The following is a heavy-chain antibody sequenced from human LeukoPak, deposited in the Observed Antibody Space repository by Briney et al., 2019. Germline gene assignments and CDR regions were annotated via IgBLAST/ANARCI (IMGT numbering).Heavy chain of an antibody. CDR1: GYTFTSYA. CDR3: ARAHSSGWYVSYYYGMDV. J-gene: IGHJ6*02. Sequence: ASEKVSCKASGYTFTSYAMNWVRQAPGQGLEWMGWINANTGNPTYAQGFTGRFVFSLDTSVSTAYLQISSLKAEDTAVYYCARAHSSGWYVSYYYGMDVWGQGTTVTVSS. D-gene: IGHD6-19*01. CDR2: INANTGNP. V-gene: IGHV7-4-1*02.